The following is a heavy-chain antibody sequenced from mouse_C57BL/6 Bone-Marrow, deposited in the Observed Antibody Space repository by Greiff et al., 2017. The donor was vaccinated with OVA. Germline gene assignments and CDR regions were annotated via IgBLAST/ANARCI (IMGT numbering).Heavy chain of an antibody. CDR1: GYSITSGYY. CDR2: ISYDGSN. Sequence: VQLKESGPGLVKPSQSLSLTCSVTGYSITSGYYWNWIRQFPGNKLEWMGYISYDGSNNYNPSLKNRISITRDTSKNQFFLKLNSVTTEDTATYYCAREAYSNLYAMDYWGQGTSVTVSS. V-gene: IGHV3-6*01. D-gene: IGHD2-5*01. CDR3: AREAYSNLYAMDY. J-gene: IGHJ4*01.